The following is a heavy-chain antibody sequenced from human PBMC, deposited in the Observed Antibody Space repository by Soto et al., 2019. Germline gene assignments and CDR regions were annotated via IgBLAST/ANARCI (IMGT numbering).Heavy chain of an antibody. Sequence: QVQLQQWGAGLLKPSETLSLTCAVYGGSFSGYYWSWIRQPPGKGLEWIGEINHSGRTNYNPFIKSRVSISVDTSKNQFSLKLSSVTAADTAVYYCARFITNYYDFWSGSKTSYGMDVWGQGTTVTVSS. CDR2: INHSGRT. D-gene: IGHD3-3*01. CDR3: ARFITNYYDFWSGSKTSYGMDV. CDR1: GGSFSGYY. J-gene: IGHJ6*02. V-gene: IGHV4-34*01.